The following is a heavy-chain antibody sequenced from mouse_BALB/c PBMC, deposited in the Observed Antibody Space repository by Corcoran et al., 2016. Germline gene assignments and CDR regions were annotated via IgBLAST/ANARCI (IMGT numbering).Heavy chain of an antibody. Sequence: QIQLVQSGPELKKPGETVRISCKASGYTFTTAGMQWVQKMPGKGLKWIGRINTHSGVPKYAEDFKGRFAFSLETSASTAYLQISNLKNEDTATYFCARQRVYDYDGFAYWGQGTLVTVSA. CDR3: ARQRVYDYDGFAY. V-gene: IGHV9-4*02. D-gene: IGHD2-4*01. CDR1: GYTFTTAG. CDR2: INTHSGVP. J-gene: IGHJ3*01.